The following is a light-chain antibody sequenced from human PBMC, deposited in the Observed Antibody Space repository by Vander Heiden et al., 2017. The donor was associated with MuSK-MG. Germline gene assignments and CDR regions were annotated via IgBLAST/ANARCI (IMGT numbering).Light chain of an antibody. CDR2: AVS. CDR3: GSYAGSYSFVV. J-gene: IGLJ2*01. CDR1: NSDIGTYNF. V-gene: IGLV2-11*01. Sequence: QSALTQPRPVSGSPGQSVTIPCTGTNSDIGTYNFVSWFQHHPTRAPKLIIYAVSQRPSGVPDRFSGSKSGNTASLIISGLQAEDEAAYYCGSYAGSYSFVVFGGGTKLTVL.